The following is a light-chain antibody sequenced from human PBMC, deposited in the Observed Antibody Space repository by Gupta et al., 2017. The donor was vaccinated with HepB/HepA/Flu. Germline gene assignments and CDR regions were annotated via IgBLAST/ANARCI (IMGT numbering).Light chain of an antibody. V-gene: IGKV4-1*01. J-gene: IGKJ3*01. CDR3: QHDDSTPLA. CDR1: QSVLYSSNNKNY. Sequence: DIVMTQSPDSLAVSLGERATINCKSSQSVLYSSNNKNYLAWFQQKPGQAPKLLIYWASTRESGVPDRFSGSGSGTDFTLTISSLQAEDVAVYYCQHDDSTPLAFGHGTKVEIK. CDR2: WAS.